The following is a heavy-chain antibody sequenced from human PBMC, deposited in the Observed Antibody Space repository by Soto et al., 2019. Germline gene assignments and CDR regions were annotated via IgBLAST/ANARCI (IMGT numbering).Heavy chain of an antibody. D-gene: IGHD1-26*01. Sequence: QVQLVQSGAEVRKTGSSVKVSCKASGGSLRSDAIAWLRQAPGQRLEWIGGIIPIFGTTNYAQKFQNRVTLTVEASTTAVYMELTSLRSYETAVYYCAGSVGRSHQSFDSWGQGTLVTVSS. V-gene: IGHV1-69*01. CDR2: IIPIFGTT. J-gene: IGHJ5*01. CDR3: AGSVGRSHQSFDS. CDR1: GGSLRSDA.